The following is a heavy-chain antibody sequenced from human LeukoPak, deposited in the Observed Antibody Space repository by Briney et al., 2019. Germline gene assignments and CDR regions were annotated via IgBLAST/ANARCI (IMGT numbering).Heavy chain of an antibody. J-gene: IGHJ4*02. CDR2: INPNSGGT. CDR1: GYTFTGYY. V-gene: IGHV1-2*02. D-gene: IGHD3-22*01. CDR3: ARGNLYYYDSSGYYYDY. Sequence: ASVKVSCKASGYTFTGYYMHWVRQAPGQELEWMGWINPNSGGTNYAQKFQGRVTMTRDTSISTAYMELSRLRSDDTAVYYCARGNLYYYDSSGYYYDYWGQGTLVTVSS.